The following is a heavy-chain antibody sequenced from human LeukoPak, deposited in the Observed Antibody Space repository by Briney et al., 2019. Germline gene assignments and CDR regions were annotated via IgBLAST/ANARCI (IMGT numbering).Heavy chain of an antibody. V-gene: IGHV4-61*02. CDR1: GGSVSSGSYY. D-gene: IGHD3-22*01. Sequence: PSETLSLTCAVYGGSVSSGSYYWSWIRQPAGKGLEWIGRIYASGSTNYNPSLKSRVTISLDTSKNQFSLKLSSVTAADTAVYYCARTLGYYDSSGYSDFDYWGQGTLVTVSS. CDR2: IYASGST. CDR3: ARTLGYYDSSGYSDFDY. J-gene: IGHJ4*02.